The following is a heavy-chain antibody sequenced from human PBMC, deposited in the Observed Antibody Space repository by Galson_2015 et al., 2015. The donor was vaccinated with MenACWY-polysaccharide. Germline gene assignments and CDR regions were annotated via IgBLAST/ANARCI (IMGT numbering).Heavy chain of an antibody. CDR1: GYTFTSYA. Sequence: SVKVSCKASGYTFTSYAIHWVRQAPGQRLEWMGWINAGNGNTKYSQKFQGRVTMTRDTSASAAYMELGSLRSEDAAVYYCARDASGDSSGYPRYYFDYWGQGTLVTVSS. CDR2: INAGNGNT. V-gene: IGHV1-3*01. J-gene: IGHJ4*02. D-gene: IGHD3-22*01. CDR3: ARDASGDSSGYPRYYFDY.